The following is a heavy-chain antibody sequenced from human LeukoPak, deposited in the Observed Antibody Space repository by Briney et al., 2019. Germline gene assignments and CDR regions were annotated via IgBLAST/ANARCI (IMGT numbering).Heavy chain of an antibody. D-gene: IGHD6-13*01. J-gene: IGHJ4*02. V-gene: IGHV3-7*05. CDR3: AKPSRSSSNEY. CDR1: GLTFSTYW. CDR2: IKPDGSEE. Sequence: GGSLRLSCAASGLTFSTYWMTWARQAPGKGLEWVATIKPDGSEEYYVDSVKGRFTISRDNAKNSLYLQMNSLRAEDTAVYYCAKPSRSSSNEYWGQGNLVTVSS.